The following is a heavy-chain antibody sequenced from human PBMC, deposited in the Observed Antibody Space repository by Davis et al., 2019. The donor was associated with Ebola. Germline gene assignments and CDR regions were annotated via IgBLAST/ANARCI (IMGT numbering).Heavy chain of an antibody. J-gene: IGHJ4*02. D-gene: IGHD7-27*01. V-gene: IGHV3-7*01. Sequence: GESLKISCVVSGFDFDNSWMTWVRQAPGKGLEWVANMNGRGSLKNYVDSVKGRFTISRENAQKSLYLEMNSLRVEDTAIYLCATDNWGPALWGQGTLLTVSS. CDR1: GFDFDNSW. CDR3: ATDNWGPAL. CDR2: MNGRGSLK.